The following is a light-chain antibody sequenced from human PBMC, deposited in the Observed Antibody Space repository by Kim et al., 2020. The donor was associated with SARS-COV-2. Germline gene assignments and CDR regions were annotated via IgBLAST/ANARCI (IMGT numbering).Light chain of an antibody. CDR1: QTISRSY. CDR2: SAS. CDR3: QQYGDSPRYT. J-gene: IGKJ2*01. Sequence: SPGERATLSCRASQTISRSYFAWYQQKPGQAPRLLIYSASARATGIPDRFSGSGSGTDFTLTISRLEPEDFALYYCQQYGDSPRYTFGQGTKLEI. V-gene: IGKV3-20*01.